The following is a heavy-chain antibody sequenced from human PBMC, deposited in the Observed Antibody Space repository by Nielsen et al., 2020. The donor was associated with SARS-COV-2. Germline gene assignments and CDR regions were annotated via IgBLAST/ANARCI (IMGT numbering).Heavy chain of an antibody. CDR1: GFTFSSYA. Sequence: GGSLRLSCAASGFTFSSYAMTWVRQAPGKGLEWVSAVGPGAGGTFYADSVKGRYTISRDNSKNTLFLQMKSLRAEDTAVYYCAKRDHFDSRGYRPLDPYFDWGQGTLVTVSS. D-gene: IGHD3-22*01. CDR3: AKRDHFDSRGYRPLDPYFD. V-gene: IGHV3-23*01. J-gene: IGHJ4*02. CDR2: VGPGAGGT.